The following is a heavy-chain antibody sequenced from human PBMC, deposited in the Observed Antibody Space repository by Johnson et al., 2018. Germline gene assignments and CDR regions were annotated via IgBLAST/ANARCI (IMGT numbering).Heavy chain of an antibody. CDR2: ISYDGSNN. CDR3: AKGRRPDYYYYYMDV. J-gene: IGHJ6*03. CDR1: GFTFSSYG. Sequence: QVQLVQSGGGVVQPGRSLRLSCAASGFTFSSYGMHWVRQAPGKGLEWVAVISYDGSNNYYADSVQGRFTISRDNSKNTLYLQMNSLRAEDTAVYYCAKGRRPDYYYYYMDVWGKGTTVTVSS. V-gene: IGHV3-30*18. D-gene: IGHD1-1*01.